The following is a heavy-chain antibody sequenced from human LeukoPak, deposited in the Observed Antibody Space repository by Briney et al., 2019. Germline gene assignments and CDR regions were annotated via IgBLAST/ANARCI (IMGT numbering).Heavy chain of an antibody. CDR1: GGSFSGYY. D-gene: IGHD3-10*01. CDR3: ARRIITMVRGVTRYYFDY. V-gene: IGHV4-34*01. CDR2: INHSGST. J-gene: IGHJ4*02. Sequence: SETLSLTCAVYGGSFSGYYWGWIRQPPGKGLEWIGEINHSGSTNYNPSLKSRVTISVDTSKNQFSLKLSSVTAADTAVYYCARRIITMVRGVTRYYFDYWGQGTLVTVSS.